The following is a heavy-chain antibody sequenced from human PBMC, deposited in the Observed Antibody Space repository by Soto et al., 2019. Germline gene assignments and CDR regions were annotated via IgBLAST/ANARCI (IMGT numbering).Heavy chain of an antibody. CDR1: GGTFSSYA. CDR3: ARNENPQSPFDP. V-gene: IGHV1-69*01. J-gene: IGHJ5*02. D-gene: IGHD1-1*01. CDR2: IIPIFGTA. Sequence: QVQLVQSGAEVKKPGSSVKVSCKASGGTFSSYAISWVRQAPGQGLEWMGGIIPIFGTANYAQKFQGRVTLTADESESTACMELSSLRSEDTGVYYCARNENPQSPFDPWGQGTLVTVSS.